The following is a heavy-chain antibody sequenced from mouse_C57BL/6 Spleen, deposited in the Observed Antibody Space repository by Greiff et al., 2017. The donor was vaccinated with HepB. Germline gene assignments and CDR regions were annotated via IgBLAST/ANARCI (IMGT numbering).Heavy chain of an antibody. V-gene: IGHV1-76*01. D-gene: IGHD2-5*01. Sequence: QVQLKQSGAELVRPGASVKLSCKASGYTFTDYYINWVKQRPGQGLEWIARIYPGSGNTYYNEKFKGKATLTAEKSSSTAYMQLSSLTSEDSAVYFCARCFYSNYAMDYWGQGTSVTVSS. J-gene: IGHJ4*01. CDR2: IYPGSGNT. CDR1: GYTFTDYY. CDR3: ARCFYSNYAMDY.